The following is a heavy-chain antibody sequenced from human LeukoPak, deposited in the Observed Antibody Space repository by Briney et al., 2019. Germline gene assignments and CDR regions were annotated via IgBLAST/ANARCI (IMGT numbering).Heavy chain of an antibody. D-gene: IGHD3-16*01. CDR2: INSDGSST. Sequence: TGGSLRLSCAASGFTFSSYWMHWVRQAPGKGLVWVSRINSDGSSTSYADSVKGRFTISRDNAKNTLYLQMNSLRAEDTAVYYCAKVFGHDLSYSMDVWGQGTTVTVSS. CDR3: AKVFGHDLSYSMDV. CDR1: GFTFSSYW. V-gene: IGHV3-74*01. J-gene: IGHJ6*02.